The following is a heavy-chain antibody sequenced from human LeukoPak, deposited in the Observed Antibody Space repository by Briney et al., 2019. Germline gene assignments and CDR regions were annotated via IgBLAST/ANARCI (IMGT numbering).Heavy chain of an antibody. CDR1: GGSISSYY. V-gene: IGHV4-4*07. J-gene: IGHJ3*01. CDR2: IKNSGNT. CDR3: AGFFYDNSHDAFDL. Sequence: SETLSLTCSVSGGSISSYYWSWIRQPAGKGLEWIGRIKNSGNTNYNPSLESRVTLSQDTSKNQFSLNLSSVTAADTAVYYCAGFFYDNSHDAFDLWGQGTMVTVSS. D-gene: IGHD3-22*01.